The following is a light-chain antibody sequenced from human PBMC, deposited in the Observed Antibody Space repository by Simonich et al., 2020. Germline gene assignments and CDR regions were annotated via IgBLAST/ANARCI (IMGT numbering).Light chain of an antibody. J-gene: IGKJ1*01. CDR1: QGISSA. CDR2: AAS. CDR3: QQYYSYSWT. Sequence: AIQLTQSPSSLSASVGDRVTITCRASQGISSALAWYQQKPGKAPKLLIYAASTLQSGVPSRFSGSGSGTDFTLTISCLQSEDFATYYCQQYYSYSWTFGQGTKVEIK. V-gene: IGKV1-13*02.